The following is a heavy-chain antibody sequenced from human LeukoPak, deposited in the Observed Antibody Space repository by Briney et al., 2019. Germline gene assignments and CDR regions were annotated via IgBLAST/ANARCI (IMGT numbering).Heavy chain of an antibody. Sequence: PGGSLRLSCEASGFPFSTYAMNWVRQAPGKGLGWVSVITGSGGFTQYADSVKGRFTISRDNSKNTVYLQMNSLRVEDTALYYCVRSLDYWGQGTLVAVSS. CDR3: VRSLDY. CDR1: GFPFSTYA. CDR2: ITGSGGFT. J-gene: IGHJ4*02. V-gene: IGHV3-23*01.